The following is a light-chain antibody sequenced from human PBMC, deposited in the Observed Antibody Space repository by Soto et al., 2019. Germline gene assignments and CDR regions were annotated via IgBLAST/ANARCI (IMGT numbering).Light chain of an antibody. CDR1: QSTSSW. Sequence: DIQMTQSPSTLSGSLVERVTLTCLASQSTSSWLAWYQQKPGEAPRLLIYAASTMQSGIPARFSGSGSGTDFTLTISSLQPEDFATYYCQQYYSFPPTFGQGTKVDIK. J-gene: IGKJ1*01. V-gene: IGKV1-5*01. CDR2: AAS. CDR3: QQYYSFPPT.